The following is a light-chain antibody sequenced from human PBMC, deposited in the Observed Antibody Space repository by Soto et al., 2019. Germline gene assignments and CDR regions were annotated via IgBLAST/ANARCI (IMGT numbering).Light chain of an antibody. J-gene: IGKJ1*01. CDR2: GAS. CDR1: QRVSSSY. V-gene: IGKV3-20*01. CDR3: MQGGQLLWT. Sequence: FKMSPCALSLPPEARATLSCRASQRVSSSYLAWYQQKPGQAPRLLIYGASNRATGVTARFSGSGSGTDFTLKITRVEAEDVGTYYRMQGGQLLWTFGEGTKVDIK.